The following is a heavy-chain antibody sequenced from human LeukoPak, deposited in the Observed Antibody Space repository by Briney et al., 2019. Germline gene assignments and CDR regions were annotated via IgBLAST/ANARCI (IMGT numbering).Heavy chain of an antibody. CDR2: VQSKNDGGTT. J-gene: IGHJ4*02. V-gene: IGHV3-15*01. Sequence: GGSLRLSCVASGFTFSNAWRRWVGQAQGKGGEWGGRVQSKNDGGTTEDDARVKGRFTISREEAKKELYRQMNSLKTEDTAMYYCISLGSGWYSKDYWGQGTLVTVSS. CDR3: ISLGSGWYSKDY. D-gene: IGHD6-19*01. CDR1: GFTFSNAW.